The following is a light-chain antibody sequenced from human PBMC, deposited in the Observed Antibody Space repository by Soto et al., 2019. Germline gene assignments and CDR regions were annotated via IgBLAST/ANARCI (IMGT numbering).Light chain of an antibody. CDR2: GAS. CDR1: QSVSSSY. CDR3: QQYGSSPFT. V-gene: IGKV3-20*01. J-gene: IGKJ3*01. Sequence: EIVLTQSPGTLSLSPGERATLSCRASQSVSSSYLAWYQQKPGQAPRLLIYGASSSATGIPDRFSGSGSGTEFTLTISRLEPDDFAVYYCQQYGSSPFTFGHRTKVDIK.